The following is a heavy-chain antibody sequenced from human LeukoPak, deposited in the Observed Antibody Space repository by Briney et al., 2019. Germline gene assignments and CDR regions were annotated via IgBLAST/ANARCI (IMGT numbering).Heavy chain of an antibody. Sequence: PPGRSLRLSCAASGFTFSSYAMHWVRQAPGKGLEWVAVISYDGSNKYYADSVKGRFTISRDNSKNTLYLQMNSLRAEDTAVYYCARDTGRIAALYNWFDPWGQGTLVTVSS. CDR1: GFTFSSYA. J-gene: IGHJ5*02. CDR3: ARDTGRIAALYNWFDP. D-gene: IGHD6-13*01. V-gene: IGHV3-30-3*01. CDR2: ISYDGSNK.